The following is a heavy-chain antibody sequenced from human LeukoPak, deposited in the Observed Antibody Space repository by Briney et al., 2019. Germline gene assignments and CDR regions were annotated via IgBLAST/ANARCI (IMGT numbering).Heavy chain of an antibody. CDR3: ARATSSWYYDFWSGYSGGQWFDP. CDR1: GYTFTSYG. Sequence: ASVTVSCKASGYTFTSYGISWVRQAPGQGLEWMGWISAYNGNTGYAQKFQGRVTMTRNTSISTAYMELSSLRSEDTAVYYCARATSSWYYDFWSGYSGGQWFDPWGQGTLVTVSS. V-gene: IGHV1-8*02. D-gene: IGHD3-3*01. J-gene: IGHJ5*02. CDR2: ISAYNGNT.